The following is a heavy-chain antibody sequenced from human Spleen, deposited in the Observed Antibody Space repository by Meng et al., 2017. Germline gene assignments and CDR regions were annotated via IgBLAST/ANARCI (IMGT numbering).Heavy chain of an antibody. V-gene: IGHV4-34*01. D-gene: IGHD5-12*01. J-gene: IGHJ4*02. Sequence: LKRCGQGASNAQETLSITCAGYGGSFSGYYWSWIRQPPGKGQEWIGEINHSGSTNYNPSLKSRVTISVDTSKNQFSLKLSSVTAADTAVYYCAGRVATIPTDEYYFDYWGQGTLVTVSS. CDR3: AGRVATIPTDEYYFDY. CDR1: GGSFSGYY. CDR2: INHSGST.